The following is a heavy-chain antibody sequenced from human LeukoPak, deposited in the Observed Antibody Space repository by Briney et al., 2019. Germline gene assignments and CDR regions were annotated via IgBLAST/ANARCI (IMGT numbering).Heavy chain of an antibody. V-gene: IGHV4-34*01. J-gene: IGHJ4*02. CDR1: GFTFSDYY. D-gene: IGHD2-8*01. Sequence: GSLRLSCAASGFTFSDYYMSWIRQAPGKGLEWVGEISLSGLTNYNPSLNSRVTVSLDKSKNQLSLNLTSVTAADTAVYYCSRENGAFSPFGYWGQGTLVTVPS. CDR3: SRENGAFSPFGY. CDR2: ISLSGLT.